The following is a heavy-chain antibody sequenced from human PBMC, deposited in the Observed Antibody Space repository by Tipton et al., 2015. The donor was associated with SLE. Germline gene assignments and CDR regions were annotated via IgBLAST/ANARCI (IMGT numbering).Heavy chain of an antibody. J-gene: IGHJ4*02. CDR2: IYYSGST. CDR1: GGSISSGDYY. Sequence: TLSLTCTVSGGSISSGDYYWSWIRQPPGKGLEWIGYIYYSGSTNYNPSLKSRVTISVDTSKNQFSLKLSSVTAADTAVYYCARHPPRGGSGYALDNWGQGTLVTVSS. D-gene: IGHD5-12*01. V-gene: IGHV4-61*08. CDR3: ARHPPRGGSGYALDN.